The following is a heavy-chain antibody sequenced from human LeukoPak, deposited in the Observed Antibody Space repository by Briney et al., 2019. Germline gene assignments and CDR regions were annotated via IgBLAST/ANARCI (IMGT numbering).Heavy chain of an antibody. CDR3: ARDSFGHDNDFDY. D-gene: IGHD3-10*01. CDR1: GYTFTDYF. J-gene: IGHJ4*02. CDR2: INSNSGGT. Sequence: ASVKVSCKASGYTFTDYFLHWVRQAPGQGLEWVGWINSNSGGTHYAHKFRGRVTMTRDTSISTAYMELSNLRSDDTAVYYCARDSFGHDNDFDYWGQGTLVTVSS. V-gene: IGHV1-2*02.